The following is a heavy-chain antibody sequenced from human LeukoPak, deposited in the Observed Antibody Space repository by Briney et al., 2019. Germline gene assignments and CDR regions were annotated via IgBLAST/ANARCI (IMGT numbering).Heavy chain of an antibody. CDR1: GGSLINNY. Sequence: SETLSLTCTVSGGSLINNYWSWIRQPPGKGLEWIGYIYYSGNTNYNPSLKSRVTISVDTSKNQFSLKLSSVTAADTAVYYCARSPRASPFDYWGQGTLVTVSS. J-gene: IGHJ4*02. CDR3: ARSPRASPFDY. D-gene: IGHD1-26*01. V-gene: IGHV4-59*01. CDR2: IYYSGNT.